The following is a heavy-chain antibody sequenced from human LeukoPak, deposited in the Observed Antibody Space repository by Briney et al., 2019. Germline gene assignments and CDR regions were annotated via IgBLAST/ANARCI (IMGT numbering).Heavy chain of an antibody. Sequence: PSETLSLTCTVSGGSISSCYWSWIRQPPGKGLEWIGYIYYSGSTNYNPSLKSRVTISVDTSKNQFSLKLSSVTAADTAVYYCARGYVDFFNWFDPWGQGTLVTVSS. CDR2: IYYSGST. V-gene: IGHV4-59*12. J-gene: IGHJ5*02. D-gene: IGHD3-3*01. CDR3: ARGYVDFFNWFDP. CDR1: GGSISSCY.